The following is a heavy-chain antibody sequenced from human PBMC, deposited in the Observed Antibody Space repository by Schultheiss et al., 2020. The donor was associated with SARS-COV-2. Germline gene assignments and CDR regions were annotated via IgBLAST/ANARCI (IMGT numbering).Heavy chain of an antibody. CDR1: EFIVSTNY. CDR2: IYSGGAT. J-gene: IGHJ6*02. V-gene: IGHV3-53*01. Sequence: GGSLRLSCAASEFIVSTNYMTWVRQAPGKGLEWVAVIYSGGATYYADSVKGRFTISRDNSKNTLYLQMNILRAEDTAVYYCAKVGDYYYYALDVWGQGTTVTV. CDR3: AKVGDYYYYALDV.